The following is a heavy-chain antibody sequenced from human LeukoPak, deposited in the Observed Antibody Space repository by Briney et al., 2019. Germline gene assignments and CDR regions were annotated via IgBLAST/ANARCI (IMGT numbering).Heavy chain of an antibody. Sequence: SQTLSLTCTVSGGSISSSSYYWGWIRQPPGKGLEWIGGIYYSGSTYYNPSLKSRVTISVDTSKNQFSLKLSSVTAADTAVYYCASLMGYSSSYYYYYYYMDVWGKGTTVTVSS. V-gene: IGHV4-39*01. CDR2: IYYSGST. D-gene: IGHD6-13*01. J-gene: IGHJ6*03. CDR3: ASLMGYSSSYYYYYYYMDV. CDR1: GGSISSSSYY.